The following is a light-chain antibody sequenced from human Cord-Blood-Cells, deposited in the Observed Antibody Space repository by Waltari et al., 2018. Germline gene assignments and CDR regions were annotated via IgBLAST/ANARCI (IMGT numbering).Light chain of an antibody. CDR3: QQLNSYPPYT. CDR2: AAS. J-gene: IGKJ2*01. Sequence: IQLTQSPSSLSASVGDRVTITCRASQGISSYLAWYQQKPGKAPKLLIYAASTLQSGVPSRFSGSGSGTEFTLTISSLQPEDFATDYCQQLNSYPPYTFGQGTKLEIK. CDR1: QGISSY. V-gene: IGKV1-9*01.